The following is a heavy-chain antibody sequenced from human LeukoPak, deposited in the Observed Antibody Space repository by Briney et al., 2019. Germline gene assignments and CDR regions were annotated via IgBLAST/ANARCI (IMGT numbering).Heavy chain of an antibody. CDR2: ISPYSGNT. J-gene: IGHJ5*02. CDR1: GYSFTSYG. V-gene: IGHV1-18*01. D-gene: IGHD2-2*02. Sequence: ASVKVSCKASGYSFTSYGISWVRPAPGQGPEWMGWISPYSGNTNLAQKFQGRVTMTTHTSTSTAYMELRSLRSDDTAVYYCARLYCSTTTCYNFWFDHWGQGTLVTVSS. CDR3: ARLYCSTTTCYNFWFDH.